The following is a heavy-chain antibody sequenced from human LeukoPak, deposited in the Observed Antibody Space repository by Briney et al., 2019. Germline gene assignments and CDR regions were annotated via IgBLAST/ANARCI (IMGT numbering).Heavy chain of an antibody. J-gene: IGHJ4*02. CDR2: MNEDGSAK. D-gene: IGHD5-12*01. V-gene: IGHV3-7*01. Sequence: GGSLRLSCAASGFTFSDYWMTWVRQAPGKGLEWVANMNEDGSAKYYVDSVKGRFTTSRDNAKNSLYLQMNSLRDEDTAVYYCAKDGGGLSGYDWFDDWGRGTLVTVSS. CDR3: AKDGGGLSGYDWFDD. CDR1: GFTFSDYW.